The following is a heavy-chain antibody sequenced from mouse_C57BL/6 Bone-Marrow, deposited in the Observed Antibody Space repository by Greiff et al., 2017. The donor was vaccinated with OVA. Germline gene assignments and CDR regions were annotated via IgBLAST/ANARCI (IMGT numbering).Heavy chain of an antibody. CDR3: ARDGYYGLDY. Sequence: QVQLQQPGAELVRPGSSVKLSCKASGYTFTSYWMDRVKQRPGQGLEWIGNIYPSDSETHYNQKFKDKATLTVDKSSSTAYMQLSSLTSEDSAVYYCARDGYYGLDYWGQGTTLTVSS. D-gene: IGHD2-3*01. CDR2: IYPSDSET. CDR1: GYTFTSYW. J-gene: IGHJ2*01. V-gene: IGHV1-61*01.